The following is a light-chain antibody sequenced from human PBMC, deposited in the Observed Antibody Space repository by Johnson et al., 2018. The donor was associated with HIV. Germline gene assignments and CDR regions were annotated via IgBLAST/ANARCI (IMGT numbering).Light chain of an antibody. J-gene: IGLJ1*01. CDR2: KNN. CDR1: SSTIGNNY. Sequence: QSMLTQPPSVSAAPGQKVTISCSGSSSTIGNNYVSWYQVLPGAAPKLLIYKNNERPSGIPDRFSGSKSGTSANLGITGLQTGDEADYYCGTWDTSLSAGGVFGTGTKVTV. V-gene: IGLV1-51*02. CDR3: GTWDTSLSAGGV.